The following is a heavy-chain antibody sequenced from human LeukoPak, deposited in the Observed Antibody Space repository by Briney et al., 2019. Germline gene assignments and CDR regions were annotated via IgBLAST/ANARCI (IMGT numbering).Heavy chain of an antibody. J-gene: IGHJ6*03. CDR1: GFTFSSYS. Sequence: GGSLRLSCAASGFTFSSYSMNWVRQAPGKGLEWVSSISTSSYISYANSVKGRFTISRDNAKTALYLQMNSLRAEDTAVYYCARAPLAVAGYFYYYMDVWGKGTTVTVPS. CDR2: ISTSSYI. D-gene: IGHD6-19*01. CDR3: ARAPLAVAGYFYYYMDV. V-gene: IGHV3-21*01.